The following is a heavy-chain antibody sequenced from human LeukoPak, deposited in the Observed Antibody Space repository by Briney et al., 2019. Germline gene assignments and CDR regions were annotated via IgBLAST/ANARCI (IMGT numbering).Heavy chain of an antibody. D-gene: IGHD3-3*01. Sequence: ASVKVSCKASGGTFSSYAISWVRQAPGQGLEWMGGIIPIVGTANYAQKFQGRVTITTDESTSTAYMELSSLRSEDTAVYYCASSGGVTIFGVALNYYYYMDVWGKGTTVTVSS. V-gene: IGHV1-69*05. CDR1: GGTFSSYA. J-gene: IGHJ6*03. CDR2: IIPIVGTA. CDR3: ASSGGVTIFGVALNYYYYMDV.